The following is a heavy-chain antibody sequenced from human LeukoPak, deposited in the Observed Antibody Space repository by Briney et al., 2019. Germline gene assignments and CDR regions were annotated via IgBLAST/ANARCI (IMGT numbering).Heavy chain of an antibody. CDR3: AKDLYCSGGSCYSSYMDV. J-gene: IGHJ6*03. D-gene: IGHD2-15*01. Sequence: PGGSLRLSCAAPGFTFSSYGMHWVRQAPGKGLEWVAFIRYDGSNKYYADSVKGRFTISRDNSKNTLYLQMNSLRAEDTAVYYCAKDLYCSGGSCYSSYMDVWGKGTTVTVSS. V-gene: IGHV3-30*02. CDR1: GFTFSSYG. CDR2: IRYDGSNK.